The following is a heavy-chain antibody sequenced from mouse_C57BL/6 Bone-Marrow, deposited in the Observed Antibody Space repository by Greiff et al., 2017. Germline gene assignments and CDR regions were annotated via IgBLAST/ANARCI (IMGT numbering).Heavy chain of an antibody. D-gene: IGHD1-1*01. CDR3: ARYCGSSYWYFEV. CDR2: IDPSDSYT. V-gene: IGHV1-69*01. CDR1: GYTFTSYW. J-gene: IGHJ1*03. Sequence: QVQLQQPGAELVMPGASVKLSCKASGYTFTSYWMHWVKQRPGQGLEWIGEIDPSDSYTNYNQKFKGKSTLTVDKSTSPAYMQLSSLTSEDSAVYYCARYCGSSYWYFEVWGTGTTVTVSS.